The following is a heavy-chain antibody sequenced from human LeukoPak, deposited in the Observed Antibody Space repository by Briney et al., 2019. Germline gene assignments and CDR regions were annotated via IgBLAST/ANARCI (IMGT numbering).Heavy chain of an antibody. CDR1: GGSISSYY. CDR2: IYSSGST. Sequence: SETLSLTCTVSGGSISSYYWSWIRQPAGKGLEWIGRIYSSGSTNYNPSLKSRVTMSVDTSKNQFSLKLSSVTAADTAVYYCASRTAAAGAVGPPGDAFDIWGQGTMVTASS. CDR3: ASRTAAAGAVGPPGDAFDI. V-gene: IGHV4-4*07. J-gene: IGHJ3*02. D-gene: IGHD6-13*01.